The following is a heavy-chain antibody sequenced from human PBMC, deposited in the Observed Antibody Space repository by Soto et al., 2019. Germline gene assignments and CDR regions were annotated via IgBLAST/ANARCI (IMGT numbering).Heavy chain of an antibody. CDR1: GGSVSTGVHY. D-gene: IGHD6-13*01. CDR2: IYYSGST. CDR3: ARGYYTSWYWFDR. Sequence: QVQLQESGPGLVKPSETLSLTCTVSVSGGSVSTGVHYWSWIRQPPGKGLEWIGYIYYSGSTNYNPSLKRRVPLSVDPSKNQFSLKLTSVTAADTAVYYCARGYYTSWYWFDRWGRGTLVTVSS. J-gene: IGHJ2*01. V-gene: IGHV4-61*08.